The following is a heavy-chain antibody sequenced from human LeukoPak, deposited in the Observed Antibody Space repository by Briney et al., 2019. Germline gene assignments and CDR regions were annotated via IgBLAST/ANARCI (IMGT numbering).Heavy chain of an antibody. Sequence: SETLSLTCAVYGGSVSGYYWSWIRQPPGKGLEWLGEINHSGSTNYNPSLKSRVTISVDTSKNQFSLKLSSVTAADTAVYYCARGTSRLRYCSSTSCYPVFDPWGQGTLVTVSS. J-gene: IGHJ5*02. CDR2: INHSGST. CDR1: GGSVSGYY. D-gene: IGHD2-2*01. V-gene: IGHV4-34*01. CDR3: ARGTSRLRYCSSTSCYPVFDP.